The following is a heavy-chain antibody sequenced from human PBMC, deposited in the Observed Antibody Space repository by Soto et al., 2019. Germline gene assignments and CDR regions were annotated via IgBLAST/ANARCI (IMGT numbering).Heavy chain of an antibody. CDR1: GYTFTSYG. J-gene: IGHJ6*02. V-gene: IGHV1-18*01. CDR2: IRAYNGNT. CDR3: SRDLPTMDV. Sequence: QVQLVQSGAEVKKPGASVKVSCKASGYTFTSYGISWVRQAPGQGLEWMGWIRAYNGNTNYAQKLQGRVTMTTDTATRTANMELRSLRSDYTGVYYCSRDLPTMDVWGQGTMVTVSS.